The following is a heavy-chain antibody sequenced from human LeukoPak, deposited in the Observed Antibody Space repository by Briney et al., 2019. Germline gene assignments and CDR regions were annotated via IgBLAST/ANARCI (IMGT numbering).Heavy chain of an antibody. J-gene: IGHJ4*02. CDR2: ISASVGST. Sequence: PGGSLRLSCAASGFTFSSYWMSWVRQAPGKGLEWVSAISASVGSTYYADSVKGRFTISRDNAKNTLYLQMNSLRAEDTAVYYCARAGRRYGDYPDYWGQGTLVTVSS. CDR1: GFTFSSYW. CDR3: ARAGRRYGDYPDY. V-gene: IGHV3-23*01. D-gene: IGHD4-17*01.